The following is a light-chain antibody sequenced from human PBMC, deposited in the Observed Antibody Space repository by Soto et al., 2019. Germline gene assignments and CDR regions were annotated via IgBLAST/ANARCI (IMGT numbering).Light chain of an antibody. J-gene: IGLJ2*01. V-gene: IGLV1-44*01. CDR2: SNT. CDR1: NSNIGSHT. Sequence: QSVLTQPPSASGTPGQTIAISSSGGNSNIGSHTVNWYQQLPGTAPRLLIYSNTQRPSGVPDRFSGSKSGTSASLAISGLQSEYEGDYYCAAWDESMNGVVVGGGNKLTVL. CDR3: AAWDESMNGVV.